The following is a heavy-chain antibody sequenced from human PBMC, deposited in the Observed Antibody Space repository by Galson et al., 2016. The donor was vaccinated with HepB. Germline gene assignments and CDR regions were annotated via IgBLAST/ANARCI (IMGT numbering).Heavy chain of an antibody. CDR1: GFSVSGKY. J-gene: IGHJ3*02. V-gene: IGHV3-53*01. D-gene: IGHD3-22*01. CDR3: EGYSDPFDI. CDR2: IFSGDAT. Sequence: SLRLSCAASGFSVSGKYVSWARQAPGKGLEWVSAIFSGDATYYRDSVKGRFTISRDTSKNTLNLQMNNLRAEDTAIYYCEGYSDPFDIWGQGTMVTVSS.